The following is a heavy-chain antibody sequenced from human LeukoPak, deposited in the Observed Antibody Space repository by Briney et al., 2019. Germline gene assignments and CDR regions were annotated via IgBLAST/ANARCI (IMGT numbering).Heavy chain of an antibody. CDR2: IKQDGSEK. Sequence: GGSLRLSCAASGFTFSSYWMSWVRQAPGKGLEWVANIKQDGSEKYYVDSVKGRFTISRDNAKNSLYLQMNSLRAEDTAVYYCARVNQGLRSYFDYWGQGTLVTVSS. CDR3: ARVNQGLRSYFDY. V-gene: IGHV3-7*01. J-gene: IGHJ4*02. CDR1: GFTFSSYW. D-gene: IGHD5-12*01.